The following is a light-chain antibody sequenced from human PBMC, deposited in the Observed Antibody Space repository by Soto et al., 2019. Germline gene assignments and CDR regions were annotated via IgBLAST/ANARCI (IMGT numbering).Light chain of an antibody. J-gene: IGKJ4*01. Sequence: DIQMTQSPSSLSASVGDRVTITCRASQGISKYLAWFQQKPGKAPKPLIYAISTLQSGVPSRFSGSGSGTDFTLTISSLQPEDSATYYCLQHNTYPLTFGGGTKVEIK. CDR2: AIS. CDR1: QGISKY. V-gene: IGKV1-16*01. CDR3: LQHNTYPLT.